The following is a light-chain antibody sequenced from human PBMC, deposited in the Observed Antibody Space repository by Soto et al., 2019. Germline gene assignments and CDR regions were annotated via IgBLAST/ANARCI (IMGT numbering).Light chain of an antibody. CDR1: SSNIGSNN. V-gene: IGLV1-44*01. CDR2: SSY. Sequence: QSVLTQPPSVCGTPGQRVTISFSGSSSNIGSNNGNWYRQFPGTDTRLLIYSSYQSASGVPDRFSGSQSGTSASLAISGLQSDDEADYYCAAWDDSLKAIFGRGNQLTVL. J-gene: IGLJ7*01. CDR3: AAWDDSLKAI.